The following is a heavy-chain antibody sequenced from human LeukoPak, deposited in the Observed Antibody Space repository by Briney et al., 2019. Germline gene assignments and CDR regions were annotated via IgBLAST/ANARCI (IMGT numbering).Heavy chain of an antibody. CDR2: ISSSSSYI. CDR1: GFTFSSYS. V-gene: IGHV3-21*04. J-gene: IGHJ4*02. Sequence: RTGGSLRLSCAASGFTFSSYSMNWVRQAPGKGLEWVSSISSSSSYIYYADSVKGRFTISRDNSKNTLYLQMNSLRAEDTAVYYCAKALLTYYYDSSGYWDFVYWGQGTLVTVSS. D-gene: IGHD3-22*01. CDR3: AKALLTYYYDSSGYWDFVY.